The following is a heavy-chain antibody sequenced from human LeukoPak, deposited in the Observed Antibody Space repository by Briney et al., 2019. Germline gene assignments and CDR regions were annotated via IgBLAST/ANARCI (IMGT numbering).Heavy chain of an antibody. J-gene: IGHJ6*04. CDR2: ISSSSSYI. Sequence: GGSLRLSCGASGFTFSSYSMNWVRQTPGKGLEWVSSISSSSSYIYYADSMKGRFTISRDNAKNSLYLQMNSLRAEDTAVYYCAELGITMIGGVWGKGTTVTISS. D-gene: IGHD3-10*02. V-gene: IGHV3-21*01. CDR3: AELGITMIGGV. CDR1: GFTFSSYS.